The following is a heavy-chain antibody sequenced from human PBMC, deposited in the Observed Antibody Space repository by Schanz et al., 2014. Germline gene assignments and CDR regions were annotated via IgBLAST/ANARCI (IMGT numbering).Heavy chain of an antibody. V-gene: IGHV3-33*01. Sequence: QVQLVESGGGVVQPGRSLRLSCATSGLNFDYYGMNWVRQAPGKGPEWVALVWSDGNTKYYVDSVKGRFTISRDNSMNTLFLQMSSLRAEDTAVYYCARDGDFDYWGQGTLVTVSS. CDR2: VWSDGNTK. CDR3: ARDGDFDY. CDR1: GLNFDYYG. J-gene: IGHJ4*02.